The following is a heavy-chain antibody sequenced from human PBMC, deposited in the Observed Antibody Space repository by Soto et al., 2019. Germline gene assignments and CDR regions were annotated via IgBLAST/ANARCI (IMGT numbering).Heavy chain of an antibody. V-gene: IGHV3-21*01. CDR2: ISSSSSYI. D-gene: IGHD3-9*01. CDR3: ARDRGFILPGSPLDYGMDV. CDR1: GFTFSINA. Sequence: PGGSLRLSCAASGFTFSINAMSWVRQAPGKGLEWVSSISSSSSYIYYADSVKGRFTISRDNAKNSLYLQMNSLRAEDTAVYYCARDRGFILPGSPLDYGMDVWGQGTTVTVSS. J-gene: IGHJ6*02.